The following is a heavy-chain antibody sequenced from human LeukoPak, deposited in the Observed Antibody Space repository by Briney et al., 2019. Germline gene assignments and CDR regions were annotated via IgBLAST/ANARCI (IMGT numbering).Heavy chain of an antibody. Sequence: SETLSLTCTVSGGSISSGGYYWSWVRQHPGKGLEWIGYIYDSGSTYYNPSLKSRATISVDTSKNQCSLKLSSVTAADTAVYYCARECGGSCYQSGVYYYYGMDVWGQGTTVTVSS. CDR1: GGSISSGGYY. CDR3: ARECGGSCYQSGVYYYYGMDV. D-gene: IGHD2-15*01. V-gene: IGHV4-31*03. J-gene: IGHJ6*02. CDR2: IYDSGST.